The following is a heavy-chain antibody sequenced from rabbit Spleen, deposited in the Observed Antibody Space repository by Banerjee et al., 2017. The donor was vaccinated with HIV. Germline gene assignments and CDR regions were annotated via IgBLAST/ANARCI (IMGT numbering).Heavy chain of an antibody. Sequence: QEQLVESGGGLVKPEGSLTLTCKASGFSFSDRDVMCWVRQAPEKGLQWIACINVYTGKPVYATWAKGRFTISRTSSTTVTLQLNSLTAADTATYFCARDLASVVGWNFKLWGPGTLVTVS. CDR2: INVYTGKP. D-gene: IGHD1-1*01. J-gene: IGHJ4*01. CDR1: GFSFSDRDV. V-gene: IGHV1S45*01. CDR3: ARDLASVVGWNFKL.